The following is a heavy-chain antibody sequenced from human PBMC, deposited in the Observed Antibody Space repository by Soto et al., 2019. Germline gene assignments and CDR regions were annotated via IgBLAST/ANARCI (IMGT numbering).Heavy chain of an antibody. CDR2: IKSKTVGGTT. CDR1: GFTFSSAW. Sequence: GGSLRLSCAASGFTFSSAWMSWVRQAPGKGPEWVGRIKSKTVGGTTDYAAPVKGRFTISRDDSKNTLYLQMNSLKTEDTAVYYCTTTMVRGNYYFDYWGQGTLVTSPQ. D-gene: IGHD3-10*01. V-gene: IGHV3-15*01. J-gene: IGHJ4*02. CDR3: TTTMVRGNYYFDY.